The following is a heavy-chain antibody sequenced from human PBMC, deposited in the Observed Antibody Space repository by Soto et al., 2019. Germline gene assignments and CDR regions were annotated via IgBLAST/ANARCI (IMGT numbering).Heavy chain of an antibody. CDR3: AKDRSPYGYDILTGYYKPYYGMDV. CDR2: ISYDGSNK. J-gene: IGHJ6*02. D-gene: IGHD3-9*01. Sequence: QVQLVESGGGVVQPGRSLRLSCAASGFTFSSYGMHWVRQAPGKGLEWVAVISYDGSNKYYADSVKGRFTISRDNSKNTLYVQMNSLRAEDTAVYYCAKDRSPYGYDILTGYYKPYYGMDVWGQGTTVTVSS. V-gene: IGHV3-30*18. CDR1: GFTFSSYG.